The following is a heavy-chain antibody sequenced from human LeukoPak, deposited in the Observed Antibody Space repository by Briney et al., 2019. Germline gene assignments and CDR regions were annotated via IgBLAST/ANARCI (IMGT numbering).Heavy chain of an antibody. V-gene: IGHV4-34*01. CDR3: ARRGSGWSD. CDR1: GGSFSGYY. CDR2: IDHSGST. J-gene: IGHJ4*02. Sequence: SETLSLTCAVYGGSFSGYYWSWIRQPPGKGLEWIGEIDHSGSTNYNPSLKSRVTISVDASNNQFSLKLTSVTAADTAVYYCARRGSGWSDWGQGTRVTVSS. D-gene: IGHD6-19*01.